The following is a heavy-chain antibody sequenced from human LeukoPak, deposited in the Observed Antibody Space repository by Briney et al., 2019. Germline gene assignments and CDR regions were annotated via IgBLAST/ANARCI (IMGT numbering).Heavy chain of an antibody. CDR1: GGSSSGYY. J-gene: IGHJ4*02. CDR2: IFSSGST. V-gene: IGHV4-59*08. Sequence: PSETLSLTCTVPGGSSSGYYWSWIRQPPGKGLEWIGYIFSSGSTNYSPSLKSRVTISVDTSNNQFSLKLNSLTAADTAVYYCARHPSAMAIFDSWGQGALVTVSS. D-gene: IGHD5-18*01. CDR3: ARHPSAMAIFDS.